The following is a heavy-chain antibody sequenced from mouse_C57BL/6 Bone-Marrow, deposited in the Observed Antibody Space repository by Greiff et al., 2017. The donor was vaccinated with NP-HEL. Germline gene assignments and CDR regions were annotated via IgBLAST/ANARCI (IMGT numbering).Heavy chain of an antibody. CDR3: ARERILRYYAMDY. CDR2: IYPGSGST. J-gene: IGHJ4*01. Sequence: QVQLQQSGAELVKPGASVKMSCKASGYTFTSYWITWVKQRPGQGLEWIGDIYPGSGSTNYNEKFKSKATLTVDTSSSTAYMQLSSLTSEDSAVYYCARERILRYYAMDYWGQGTSVTVSS. V-gene: IGHV1-55*01. CDR1: GYTFTSYW.